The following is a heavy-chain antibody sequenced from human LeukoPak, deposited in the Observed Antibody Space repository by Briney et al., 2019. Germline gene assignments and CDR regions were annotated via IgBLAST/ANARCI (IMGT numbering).Heavy chain of an antibody. CDR3: AKDSRIAVAGTLGAFDI. CDR2: ISGSGGST. Sequence: GGSLRLSCAASGFTFSSYAMSWVRQAPGKGLEWVSAISGSGGSTYYADSVKGRFTISRDNSKNALYLQMNSLRAEDTAVYYCAKDSRIAVAGTLGAFDIWGQGTMVTVSS. J-gene: IGHJ3*02. D-gene: IGHD6-19*01. V-gene: IGHV3-23*01. CDR1: GFTFSSYA.